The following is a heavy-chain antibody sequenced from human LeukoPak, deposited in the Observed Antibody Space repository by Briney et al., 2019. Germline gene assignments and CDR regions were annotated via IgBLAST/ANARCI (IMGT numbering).Heavy chain of an antibody. CDR1: GYTLTSYG. CDR2: ISAYNGNT. J-gene: IGHJ5*02. Sequence: ASVKLSCKASGYTLTSYGISWVRQAPGQGLEWMGWISAYNGNTNYAQKLQGRVTMTTDTSTSTAYMELSSLRSEDTAVYYCARGQRGYSYGYWFDPWGQGTLVTVSS. V-gene: IGHV1-18*01. D-gene: IGHD5-18*01. CDR3: ARGQRGYSYGYWFDP.